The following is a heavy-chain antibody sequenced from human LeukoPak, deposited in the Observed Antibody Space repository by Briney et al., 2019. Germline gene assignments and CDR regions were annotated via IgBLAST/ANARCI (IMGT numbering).Heavy chain of an antibody. D-gene: IGHD3-3*01. CDR2: FYYSGST. Sequence: PSETLSLTCVVSAGSISSSLYYWGWIRQPPWKGLEWIGSFYYSGSTSYNPSLKSRVTISVDTSKNQFSLKLSSVTAADTAVYYCARENLEWFARYFDYWGQGTLVTVSS. CDR3: ARENLEWFARYFDY. J-gene: IGHJ4*02. V-gene: IGHV4-39*01. CDR1: AGSISSSLYY.